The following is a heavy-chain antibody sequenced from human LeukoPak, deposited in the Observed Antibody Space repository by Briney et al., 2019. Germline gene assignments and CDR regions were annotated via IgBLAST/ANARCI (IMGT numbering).Heavy chain of an antibody. CDR3: ARFKSTYYDFWSGYCPFDY. D-gene: IGHD3-3*01. CDR1: GYTFTSYD. CDR2: MNPNSGNT. J-gene: IGHJ4*02. V-gene: IGHV1-8*01. Sequence: ASVKVSCKASGYTFTSYDINWVRQATGQGLEWMGWMNPNSGNTGYAQKFQGRVTMTRNTSISTAYMELSSLRSEDTAVYYCARFKSTYYDFWSGYCPFDYWGQGTLVTVSS.